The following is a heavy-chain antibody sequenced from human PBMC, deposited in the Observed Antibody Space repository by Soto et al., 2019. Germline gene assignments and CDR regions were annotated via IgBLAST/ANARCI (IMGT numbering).Heavy chain of an antibody. CDR1: GYTLTELS. CDR3: ATGGHITGTSILYF. D-gene: IGHD1-20*01. CDR2: FDPEDGET. J-gene: IGHJ4*02. V-gene: IGHV1-24*01. Sequence: ASVKVSCKVSGYTLTELSMHWVRQAPGKGLEWMGGFDPEDGETIYAQKFQGRVTMTEDTSTDTAYMELSSLRSEDTAVYYCATGGHITGTSILYFWGQGTLVTVSS.